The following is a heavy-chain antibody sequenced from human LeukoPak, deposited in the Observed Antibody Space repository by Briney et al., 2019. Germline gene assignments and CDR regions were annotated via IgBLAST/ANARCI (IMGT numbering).Heavy chain of an antibody. J-gene: IGHJ4*02. CDR1: GFTFSTYA. CDR3: AKGRSSWFSGSFDY. V-gene: IGHV3-23*01. CDR2: IRGSGGST. Sequence: GGSLRLSCAASGFTFSTYAMSWVRQTPGKRLEWVSDIRGSGGSTNYADSVKGRFTISRDNSKNTLYLQMDSLRAEDTAVYYCAKGRSSWFSGSFDYWGQGTLVTVSS. D-gene: IGHD6-19*01.